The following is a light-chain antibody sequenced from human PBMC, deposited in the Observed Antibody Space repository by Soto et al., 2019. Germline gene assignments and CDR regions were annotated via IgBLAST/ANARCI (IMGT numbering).Light chain of an antibody. J-gene: IGKJ4*01. Sequence: EIVLTQSPGTLSLSPGERATLSCRASQSVSSSYLAWYQQKPGQAPRLLIYGASSRATGIPDRFSGSGSGTEFTLTIRSLQPDDFATYYCQQYDSYSPLTFGGGTKVDI. CDR2: GAS. V-gene: IGKV3-20*01. CDR1: QSVSSSY. CDR3: QQYDSYSPLT.